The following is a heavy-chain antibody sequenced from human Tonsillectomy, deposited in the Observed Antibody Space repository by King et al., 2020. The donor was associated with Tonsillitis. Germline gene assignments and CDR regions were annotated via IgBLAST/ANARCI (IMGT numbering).Heavy chain of an antibody. CDR2: ISDIGGST. D-gene: IGHD2-2*02. CDR3: AVRAVPLDIHYYDY. J-gene: IGHJ4*02. CDR1: GFTFSSYA. Sequence: VQLVESGGGLVQPGGSLRLSCAASGFTFSSYAMTWVRQAPGKGLEWVSVISDIGGSTYYADSVKGRFTIARDNSKNTLYLQINSLRAEDTAVYYCAVRAVPLDIHYYDYWGQGTLVTVSS. V-gene: IGHV3-23*04.